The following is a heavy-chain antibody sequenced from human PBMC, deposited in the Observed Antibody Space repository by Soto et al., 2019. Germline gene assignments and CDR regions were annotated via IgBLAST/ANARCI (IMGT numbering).Heavy chain of an antibody. CDR3: ARAYRENYFYAMDV. CDR1: GGSFSNYA. V-gene: IGHV1-69*01. J-gene: IGHJ6*02. Sequence: QVQLVQSGAEVKMPGSSVRVSCKASGGSFSNYAISWVRQAPGQGLEWMGGIIPMFGIGNYAEKFLGRVTITADESTSTSHMELSILRSEDTAVYFFARAYRENYFYAMDVWGQGTTVTVSS. CDR2: IIPMFGIG. D-gene: IGHD1-26*01.